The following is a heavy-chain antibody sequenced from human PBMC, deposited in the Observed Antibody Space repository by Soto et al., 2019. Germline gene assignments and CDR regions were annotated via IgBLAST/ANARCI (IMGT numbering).Heavy chain of an antibody. V-gene: IGHV4-59*01. CDR3: ARIVTAASSLRFDP. D-gene: IGHD6-13*01. Sequence: PSETLSLTCSVSGVSIGDFYWSWVRQPPGKPLEYIGFVFYTGSTNYNPSLKSRVTLSVDTSKNQFSLRLTSVTAADTAVYYCARIVTAASSLRFDPWGRGTLVTVSS. CDR2: VFYTGST. CDR1: GVSIGDFY. J-gene: IGHJ5*02.